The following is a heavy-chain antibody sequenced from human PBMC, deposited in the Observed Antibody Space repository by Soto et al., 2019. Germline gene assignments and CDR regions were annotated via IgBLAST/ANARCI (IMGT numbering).Heavy chain of an antibody. J-gene: IGHJ5*02. CDR1: GFTFSSYE. CDR3: ARQLSGLFDP. V-gene: IGHV3-48*03. D-gene: IGHD6-19*01. CDR2: ISSSGSTI. Sequence: GGSLRLSCAASGFTFSSYEMNWVRQAPGKGLEWVSYISSSGSTIYYADSVKGRFTISRDNAKNSLYLQMNSLRAEDTAVYYCARQLSGLFDPWGQGTLVTVSS.